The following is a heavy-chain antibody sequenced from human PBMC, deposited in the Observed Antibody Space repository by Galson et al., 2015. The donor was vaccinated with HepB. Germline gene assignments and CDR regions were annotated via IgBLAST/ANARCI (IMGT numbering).Heavy chain of an antibody. Sequence: SLRLSCATSGFIFRNYWMTWVRQAPGKGLEWVANIKEDGSEKYYVDSVKGRFTISRDNTQNSLYLQMNSLRGEDTAIYYCVRILRTTRWESSVGRVQWIPRNYFDSWGQGTLVTVSS. CDR1: GFIFRNYW. D-gene: IGHD5-18*01. J-gene: IGHJ4*02. CDR2: IKEDGSEK. CDR3: VRILRTTRWESSVGRVQWIPRNYFDS. V-gene: IGHV3-7*03.